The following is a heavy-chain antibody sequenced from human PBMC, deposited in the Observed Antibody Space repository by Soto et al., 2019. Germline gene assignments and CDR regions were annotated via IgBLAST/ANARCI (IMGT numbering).Heavy chain of an antibody. Sequence: SETLSLTCTVSGGSISSGGYYWSWIRQHPGKGLEWIGEINYSGSTYYNPSLKSRVTISVDTSKNQFSLKLSSVTAADTAVYYCACGGTTPDFWSGYYKYNWFDPWGQGTLVTVSS. CDR2: INYSGST. J-gene: IGHJ5*02. CDR3: ACGGTTPDFWSGYYKYNWFDP. V-gene: IGHV4-31*03. CDR1: GGSISSGGYY. D-gene: IGHD3-3*01.